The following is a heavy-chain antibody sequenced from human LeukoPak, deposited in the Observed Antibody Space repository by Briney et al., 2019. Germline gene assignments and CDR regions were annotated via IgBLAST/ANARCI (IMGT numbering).Heavy chain of an antibody. V-gene: IGHV3-66*01. J-gene: IGHJ4*02. CDR2: IYSGGST. D-gene: IGHD4-17*01. Sequence: GGSLRPSCAASGFTVSSNYMSWVRQAPGKGLEWVSVIYSGGSTYYADSVKGRFTISRDNSKNTLYLQMNSLRAEDTAVYYCAKDHNYGDYLFADWGQGTLVTVSS. CDR3: AKDHNYGDYLFAD. CDR1: GFTVSSNY.